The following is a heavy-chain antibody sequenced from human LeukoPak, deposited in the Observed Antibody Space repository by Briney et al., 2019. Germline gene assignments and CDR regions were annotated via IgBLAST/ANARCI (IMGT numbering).Heavy chain of an antibody. V-gene: IGHV4-59*01. CDR2: IFYTGST. CDR3: ARHLTPHYYDSHFGH. D-gene: IGHD3-22*01. Sequence: PSETLSLTCTVSAGSISTYYWSWIRQPPGKALEWIGYIFYTGSTNYNPSLKSRLTMSVDTSKNQFSLKLTSVTAADTAAYYCARHLTPHYYDSHFGHWGQGTPVTVSS. J-gene: IGHJ4*02. CDR1: AGSISTYY.